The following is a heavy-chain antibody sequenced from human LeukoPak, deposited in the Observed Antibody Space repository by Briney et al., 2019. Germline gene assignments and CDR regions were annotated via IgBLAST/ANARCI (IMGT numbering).Heavy chain of an antibody. CDR1: GGTFSSYA. V-gene: IGHV1-69*01. D-gene: IGHD2-2*01. CDR2: IIPIFGTA. J-gene: IGHJ4*02. CDR3: ARMYCSSTSCSRPRVVPPYFDY. Sequence: SVKVSCKASGGTFSSYAISWVRQAPGQGLEWMGGIIPIFGTANYAQKFQGRVTITADESTSTAYMELSSLRSEDTAVYYCARMYCSSTSCSRPRVVPPYFDYWGQGTLVTLSS.